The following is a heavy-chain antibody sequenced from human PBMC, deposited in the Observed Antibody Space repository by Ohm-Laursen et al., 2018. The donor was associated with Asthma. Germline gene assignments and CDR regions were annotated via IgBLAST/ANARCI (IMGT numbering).Heavy chain of an antibody. J-gene: IGHJ4*02. CDR1: GFTFSHYN. Sequence: GSLRLSCAASGFTFSHYNMNWVRQAPGKGLEWVSSITDTSRYIKYADSVKGRFTISRDNAKNSLYLQMNSLRAEDTAVYYCASGSGWLSSYWGQGTLVTVSS. V-gene: IGHV3-21*01. D-gene: IGHD6-19*01. CDR3: ASGSGWLSSY. CDR2: ITDTSRYI.